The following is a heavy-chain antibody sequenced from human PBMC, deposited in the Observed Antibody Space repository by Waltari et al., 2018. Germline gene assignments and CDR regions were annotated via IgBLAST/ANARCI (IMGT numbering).Heavy chain of an antibody. Sequence: EVKLVESGGGLVQPGGSLRLSCAAYGFTFNKFWMTWVRKAPGKGLEWLANINQGGGEKYYVDSLKGRFTISRDNAKNSLYLQMTSLRAEDTAVYYCARHAWGYFQYWGQGTLVTVSS. D-gene: IGHD3-16*01. V-gene: IGHV3-7*01. CDR2: INQGGGEK. CDR3: ARHAWGYFQY. CDR1: GFTFNKFW. J-gene: IGHJ1*01.